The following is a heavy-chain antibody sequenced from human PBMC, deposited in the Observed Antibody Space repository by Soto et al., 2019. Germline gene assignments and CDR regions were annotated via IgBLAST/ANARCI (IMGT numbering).Heavy chain of an antibody. CDR2: IYPGDSDT. D-gene: IGHD2-15*01. CDR3: ARQTPHCSGGSCYRDLLDY. CDR1: GYSFTNYW. V-gene: IGHV5-51*01. Sequence: GESLKISCKGSGYSFTNYWIGWVRQMPGKGLEWMGIIYPGDSDTRYSPSFQGQVTISADKSISTAYLQWSSLKASDTAMYYCARQTPHCSGGSCYRDLLDYWGQGTLVTVSS. J-gene: IGHJ4*02.